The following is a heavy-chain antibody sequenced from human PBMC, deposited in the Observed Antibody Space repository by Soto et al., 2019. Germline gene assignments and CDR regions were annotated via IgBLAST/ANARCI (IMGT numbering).Heavy chain of an antibody. CDR3: VEVSIDSPDAFDI. CDR1: GYSFTSYW. D-gene: IGHD3-22*01. V-gene: IGHV5-51*01. J-gene: IGHJ3*02. Sequence: PGESLKISCKGSGYSFTSYWIGWVRQMPGKGLGWMGIIYPGDSDTRYSPSFQGQVTISADKSISTAYLQWSSLKASDTAMYYCVEVSIDSPDAFDIWGQGTMVTVSS. CDR2: IYPGDSDT.